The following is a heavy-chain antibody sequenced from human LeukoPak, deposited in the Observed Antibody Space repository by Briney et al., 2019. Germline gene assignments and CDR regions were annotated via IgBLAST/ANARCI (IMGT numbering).Heavy chain of an antibody. J-gene: IGHJ3*02. V-gene: IGHV1-18*01. D-gene: IGHD6-13*01. CDR3: ARFSAYSSPAHAFDI. CDR1: GYTFTSYG. CDR2: ISAYNGNT. Sequence: ASVKVSCKASGYTFTSYGISWVRQAPGQGLEWMGWISAYNGNTNYAQKLQGRVTMTTDTSMSTAYMELRSLRSDDTAVYYCARFSAYSSPAHAFDIWGQGTMVTVSS.